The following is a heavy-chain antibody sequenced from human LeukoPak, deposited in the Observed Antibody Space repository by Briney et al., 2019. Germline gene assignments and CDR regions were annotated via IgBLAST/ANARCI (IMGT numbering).Heavy chain of an antibody. Sequence: ASVKVSCKASGYTLTNYYIHWVRQAPGQGLECMGIINPSRSSTTYTQKFQGRVTMTRDTSPSTVDMELNSLRSEDTAVYYCARGTRELLDWGRGTMVTVSS. J-gene: IGHJ3*01. CDR2: INPSRSST. CDR3: ARGTRELLD. V-gene: IGHV1-46*03. CDR1: GYTLTNYY. D-gene: IGHD1-26*01.